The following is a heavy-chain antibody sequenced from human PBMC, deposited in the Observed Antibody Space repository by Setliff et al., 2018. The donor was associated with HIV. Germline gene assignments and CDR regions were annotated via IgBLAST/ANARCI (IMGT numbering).Heavy chain of an antibody. Sequence: SETLSLTCTVSGGSISSSSYYWGWIRQPPGKGLEWIGSIYYSGSTYYNPSLKSRVTISVDTSKNQFSLKLSAVTAADTAVYYCARTHGDYVGDAFDIWGQGTMVTVSS. CDR3: ARTHGDYVGDAFDI. CDR2: IYYSGST. D-gene: IGHD4-17*01. CDR1: GGSISSSSYY. V-gene: IGHV4-39*01. J-gene: IGHJ3*02.